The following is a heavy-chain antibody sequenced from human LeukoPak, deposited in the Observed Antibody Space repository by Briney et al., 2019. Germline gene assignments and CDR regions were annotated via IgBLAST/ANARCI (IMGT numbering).Heavy chain of an antibody. CDR1: GGSFSGYY. J-gene: IGHJ6*03. CDR2: INHSGST. Sequence: PSETLSLTCAVYGGSFSGYYWSWIRQPPGKGLEWIGEINHSGSTNYNPSLKSRVTISVDTSKNQFSLKLSSVTAADTAVYYCARGIAARTPLKYYYYYYHMDVWGKGTTVTISS. V-gene: IGHV4-34*01. D-gene: IGHD6-6*01. CDR3: ARGIAARTPLKYYYYYYHMDV.